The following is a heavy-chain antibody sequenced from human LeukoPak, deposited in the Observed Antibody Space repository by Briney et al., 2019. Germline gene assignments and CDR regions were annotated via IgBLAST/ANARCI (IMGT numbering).Heavy chain of an antibody. CDR1: GYAFNSYG. CDR3: ARVSSASGSSSL. J-gene: IGHJ4*02. D-gene: IGHD3-10*01. Sequence: GASVKVSCKASGYAFNSYGIIWVRQAPGQGLEWVGWISAYKGNTNYAQKFQGRVTMTTDTSTNTAYMELRSLRSEDTAVYYCARVSSASGSSSLWGQGTLVTVSS. V-gene: IGHV1-18*01. CDR2: ISAYKGNT.